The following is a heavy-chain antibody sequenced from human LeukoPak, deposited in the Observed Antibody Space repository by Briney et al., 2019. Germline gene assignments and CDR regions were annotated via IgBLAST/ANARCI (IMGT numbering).Heavy chain of an antibody. CDR1: GGSISSYY. V-gene: IGHV4-59*01. J-gene: IGHJ3*02. Sequence: PSETLSLTCTVSGGSISSYYWGWIRQPPGKGLEWIGYMYYNRSTNYNPSLKSRVTISVDTSKNQFSLKLSSVTAADTAVYYCARGGGYFLIDAFDIWGLGTMVAVSS. CDR3: ARGGGYFLIDAFDI. D-gene: IGHD3-22*01. CDR2: MYYNRST.